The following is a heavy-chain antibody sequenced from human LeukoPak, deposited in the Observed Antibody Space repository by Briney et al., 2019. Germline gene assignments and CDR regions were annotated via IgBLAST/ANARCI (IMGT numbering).Heavy chain of an antibody. CDR2: IYHSGST. CDR3: ARDRGPAAAIFDY. CDR1: GYSISSGYY. Sequence: SETLSLTCTVSGYSISSGYYWGWIRQPPGKGLEWIGSIYHSGSTYYNPSLKGRVTISVDTSKNQFSLKLSSVTAADTAVYYCARDRGPAAAIFDYWGQGTLVTVSS. V-gene: IGHV4-38-2*02. J-gene: IGHJ4*02. D-gene: IGHD2-2*01.